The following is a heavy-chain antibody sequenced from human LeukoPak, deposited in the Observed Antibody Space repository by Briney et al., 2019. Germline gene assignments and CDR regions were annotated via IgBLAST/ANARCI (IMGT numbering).Heavy chain of an antibody. J-gene: IGHJ4*02. D-gene: IGHD6-19*01. CDR1: GGSISSSSSY. V-gene: IGHV4-39*01. CDR2: IYYSGST. CDR3: ARRGSGWYYFDY. Sequence: PSETLSLTCSVSGGSISSSSSYWGWIRQPPGKGLEWIGSIYYSGSTYYNPSLKSRVTISVDTSKNQFSLKLSSVTAADTAVYYCARRGSGWYYFDYWGQGTLVTVSS.